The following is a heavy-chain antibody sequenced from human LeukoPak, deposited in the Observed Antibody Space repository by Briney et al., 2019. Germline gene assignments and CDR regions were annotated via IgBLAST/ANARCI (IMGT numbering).Heavy chain of an antibody. Sequence: GGSLRLSCAASGFTFSDYSMNWVRQAPGKGLECVSVISRSGSGDNTYYADSVKGRFTISRDNSRNTLYLQMDSLRAEDTAVYFCSKKGQADDYGKPDWGQGTLVTVSS. CDR2: ISRSGSGDNT. V-gene: IGHV3-23*01. CDR1: GFTFSDYS. D-gene: IGHD4-17*01. J-gene: IGHJ4*02. CDR3: SKKGQADDYGKPD.